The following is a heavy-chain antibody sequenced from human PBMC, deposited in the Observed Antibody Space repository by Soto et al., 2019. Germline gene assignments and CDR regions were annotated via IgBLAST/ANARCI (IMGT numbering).Heavy chain of an antibody. CDR2: IIPIFGTA. CDR3: ATVGYCSSTSCYTGGKSIAARTGWFDP. J-gene: IGHJ5*02. D-gene: IGHD2-2*02. CDR1: GGTFSSYA. Sequence: GASVKVCCKASGGTFSSYAISWVRQAPGQGLEWMGGIIPIFGTANYAQKFQGRVTITADESTSTAYMELSSLRSEDTAVYYCATVGYCSSTSCYTGGKSIAARTGWFDPWGQGTLVTVSS. V-gene: IGHV1-69*13.